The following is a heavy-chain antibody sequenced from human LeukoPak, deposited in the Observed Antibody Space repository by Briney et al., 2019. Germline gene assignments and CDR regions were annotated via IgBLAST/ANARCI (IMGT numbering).Heavy chain of an antibody. J-gene: IGHJ4*02. V-gene: IGHV4-61*05. CDR2: IYYSGST. D-gene: IGHD6-6*01. CDR1: GGSISSSSYY. Sequence: PSETLSLTCTVSGGSISSSSYYWGWIRQPPGKGLEWIGYIYYSGSTNYNPSLKSRVTISVDTSKNQFSLKLSSVTAADTAVYYCARLSGWSSSSEHWGQGTLVTVSS. CDR3: ARLSGWSSSSEH.